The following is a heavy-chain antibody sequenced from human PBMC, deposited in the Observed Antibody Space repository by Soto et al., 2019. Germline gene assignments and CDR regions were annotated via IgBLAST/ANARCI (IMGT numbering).Heavy chain of an antibody. CDR3: ARDSGYGSGSYYNSGYYYYYGMDV. Sequence: SETLSLTCTVSGGSISSGGYYWSWIRQHPGKGLEWIGYIYYSGSTYHNPSLKSRVTISVDTSKNQFSLKLSSVTAADTAVYYCARDSGYGSGSYYNSGYYYYYGMDVWGQGTTVTVSS. D-gene: IGHD3-10*01. CDR1: GGSISSGGYY. V-gene: IGHV4-31*03. CDR2: IYYSGST. J-gene: IGHJ6*02.